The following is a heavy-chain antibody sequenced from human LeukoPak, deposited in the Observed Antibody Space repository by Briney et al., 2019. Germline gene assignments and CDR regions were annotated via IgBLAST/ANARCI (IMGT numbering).Heavy chain of an antibody. V-gene: IGHV1-2*02. J-gene: IGHJ4*02. D-gene: IGHD3-10*01. CDR1: GYTFTGYY. CDR2: INPNSGGT. CDR3: ARVSGGSGSYWTVPSDY. Sequence: ASVKVSCKASGYTFTGYYMHWVRQAPGQGLEWMGWINPNSGGTNYAQKFQGRVTMTRDTSISTAYMELSRLRSDDTAVYYCARVSGGSGSYWTVPSDYWGQGTLVTVSS.